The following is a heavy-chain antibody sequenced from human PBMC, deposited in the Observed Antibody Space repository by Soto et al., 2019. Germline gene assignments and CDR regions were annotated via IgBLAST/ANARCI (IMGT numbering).Heavy chain of an antibody. D-gene: IGHD3-9*01. V-gene: IGHV3-49*03. CDR2: IRSKAYGGTT. Sequence: GGSLRLSCTASGFTFGDYAMSWFRQAPGKGLEWVGFIRSKAYGGTTEYAASVKGRFTISRDDSKSIAYLQMNSLKTEDTAVYYCTRGGPMYYDILTGLFSRGQHFDYWAQGTLVTVSS. CDR1: GFTFGDYA. J-gene: IGHJ4*02. CDR3: TRGGPMYYDILTGLFSRGQHFDY.